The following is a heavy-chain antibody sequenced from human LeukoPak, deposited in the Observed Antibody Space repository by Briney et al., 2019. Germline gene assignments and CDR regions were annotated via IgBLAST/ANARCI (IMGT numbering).Heavy chain of an antibody. J-gene: IGHJ4*02. CDR2: IRSKPYGGTT. D-gene: IGHD6-13*01. Sequence: GGSLRLSCAASGFTFSSYAMSWVRPAPGKGREWVGFIRSKPYGGTTEYAASVKGRFIISRDDSKTIAYLQMNSLKSEDTAVYYCTTGSATGTGSGYWGQGTLVTVSS. CDR3: TTGSATGTGSGY. V-gene: IGHV3-49*04. CDR1: GFTFSSYA.